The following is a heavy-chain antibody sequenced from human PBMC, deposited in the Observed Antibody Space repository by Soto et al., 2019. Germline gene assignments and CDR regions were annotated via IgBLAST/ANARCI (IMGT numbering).Heavy chain of an antibody. D-gene: IGHD6-13*01. CDR2: ISSSGSTI. Sequence: GGSLRLSCAASGFTFSDCYMSWIRQAPGKGLEWVSYISSSGSTIYYADSVKGRFTISRDNAKNSLYLQMNSLRAEDTAVYYCASHRSGTNFDYWGQGTLVTVSS. V-gene: IGHV3-11*01. CDR1: GFTFSDCY. J-gene: IGHJ4*02. CDR3: ASHRSGTNFDY.